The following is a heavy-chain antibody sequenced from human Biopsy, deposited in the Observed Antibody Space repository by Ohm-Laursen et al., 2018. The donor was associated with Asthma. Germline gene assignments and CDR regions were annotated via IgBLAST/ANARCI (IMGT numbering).Heavy chain of an antibody. V-gene: IGHV3-30-3*01. D-gene: IGHD6-13*01. J-gene: IGHJ4*02. CDR1: GRHFGSYN. CDR2: ITFDGSTQ. Sequence: SLRLSCTASGRHFGSYNMHWARQAPGKGLEWVAVITFDGSTQHYGDSVKGRFTISRDNSKNMLFPQMNSLRAEDTAVYYCLRDTLGYYFDIWGQGTQVTVSA. CDR3: LRDTLGYYFDI.